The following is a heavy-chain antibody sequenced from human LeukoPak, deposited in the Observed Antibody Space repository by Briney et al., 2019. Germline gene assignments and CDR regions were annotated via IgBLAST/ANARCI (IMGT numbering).Heavy chain of an antibody. J-gene: IGHJ4*02. CDR1: GFTFSSYA. D-gene: IGHD3-16*02. CDR3: ARVPVSYYFDY. V-gene: IGHV3-30-3*01. CDR2: ISYDGSNK. Sequence: GGSLRLSCAASGFTFSSYAMHWVRQAPGKGLEWVAVISYDGSNKYYADSVKGRFTISRDNSKNTLYLQMNSLRAEDTAVYYCARVPVSYYFDYWGQGTLVTVSS.